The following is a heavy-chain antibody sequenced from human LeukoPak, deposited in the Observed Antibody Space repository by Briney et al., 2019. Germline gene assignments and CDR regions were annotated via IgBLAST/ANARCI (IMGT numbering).Heavy chain of an antibody. CDR3: ARDRVILAGTFDY. V-gene: IGHV1-69*13. D-gene: IGHD3-9*01. CDR2: IIPIFGTA. Sequence: ASVKVSCKASGGTFSSYAISWVRQAPGQGLEWMGGIIPIFGTANYAQKFQGRVTITADESTSTAYMELSSLRSEDTAVYYCARDRVILAGTFDYWGQGTLVTVSS. J-gene: IGHJ4*02. CDR1: GGTFSSYA.